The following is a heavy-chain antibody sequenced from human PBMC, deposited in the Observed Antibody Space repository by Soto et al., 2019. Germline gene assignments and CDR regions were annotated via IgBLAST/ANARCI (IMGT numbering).Heavy chain of an antibody. D-gene: IGHD2-8*01. V-gene: IGHV3-21*01. Sequence: EVQLVESGGGLVKPGGSLRLSCAASGFTFSSYSMNWVRQAPGKGLEWVSSISSSSSYIYYADSVKGRFTISRDNAKNSLYLQMNSLRAEDTAVYYCASSADIVLMVYAIRENWFDPWGQGTLVTVSS. CDR3: ASSADIVLMVYAIRENWFDP. CDR1: GFTFSSYS. CDR2: ISSSSSYI. J-gene: IGHJ5*02.